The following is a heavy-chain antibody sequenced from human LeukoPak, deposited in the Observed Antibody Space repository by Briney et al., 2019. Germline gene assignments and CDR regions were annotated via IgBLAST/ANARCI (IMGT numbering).Heavy chain of an antibody. D-gene: IGHD3-9*01. V-gene: IGHV1-24*01. CDR2: FDPEDGET. CDR3: ATGPPLTIQGWKDFYMDV. J-gene: IGHJ6*03. Sequence: ASVKVSCKVSGYTLTELSMHWVRQAPGKGLEWMGGFDPEDGETIYAQKFQGRVTMTEDTSTDTAYMELSSLRSEDTAVYYCATGPPLTIQGWKDFYMDVRGKGTTVTVSS. CDR1: GYTLTELS.